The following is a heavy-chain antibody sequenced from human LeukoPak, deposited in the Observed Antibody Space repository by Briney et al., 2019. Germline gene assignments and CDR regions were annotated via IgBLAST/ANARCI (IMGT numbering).Heavy chain of an antibody. CDR2: TNDAGTVT. CDR3: AKISLHGSQTDY. D-gene: IGHD3-10*01. CDR1: GFSFSTYA. Sequence: GGSLRLSCVASGFSFSTYAMSWVRQAPGKGLEWVSSTNDAGTVTYYGDSVKGRFTFSRDNSRYTLYLQMNSLKAEDTAVYYCAKISLHGSQTDYWGQGTLVTVSS. V-gene: IGHV3-23*01. J-gene: IGHJ4*02.